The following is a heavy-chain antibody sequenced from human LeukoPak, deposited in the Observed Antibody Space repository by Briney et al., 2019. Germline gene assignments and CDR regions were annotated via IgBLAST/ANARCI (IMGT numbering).Heavy chain of an antibody. CDR1: AHTSTGYY. Sequence: GASVKVSCKASAHTSTGYYIQWVRQAPGQGLEWMGWINPNSGGTNYAQKFQGRVTMTRDTSISRVYMGLSSLRSDDTAVYYCARDPRDNWFGPWGQGTLVTVSS. CDR3: ARDPRDNWFGP. J-gene: IGHJ5*02. V-gene: IGHV1-2*02. CDR2: INPNSGGT.